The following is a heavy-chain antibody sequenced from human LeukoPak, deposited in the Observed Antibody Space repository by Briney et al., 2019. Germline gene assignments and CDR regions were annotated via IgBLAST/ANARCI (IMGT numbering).Heavy chain of an antibody. J-gene: IGHJ4*02. V-gene: IGHV1-46*01. CDR1: GYTFTSFY. D-gene: IGHD6-19*01. Sequence: EASVKVSCKASGYTFTSFYMHWVRQAPGQGLEWMGIINPRGGSATSAQKFQGRVTITADESTSTAYMELSSLRSEDTAVYYCARPSGYSSGWADYFDYWGQGTLVTVSS. CDR2: INPRGGSA. CDR3: ARPSGYSSGWADYFDY.